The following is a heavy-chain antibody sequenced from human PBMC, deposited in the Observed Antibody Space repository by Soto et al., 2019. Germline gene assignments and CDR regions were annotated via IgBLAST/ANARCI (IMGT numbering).Heavy chain of an antibody. D-gene: IGHD2-2*01. CDR2: MNPNSGNT. Sequence: ASVKVSCKASGYTFTSYDINWVRQSTVQGLEWMGWMNPNSGNTGYAQKFQGRVTMTRNTSISTAYMELSSLRSEDTAVYYCARGLKRRSSRRRHRLGYWGQGTRVTVAS. V-gene: IGHV1-8*01. CDR1: GYTFTSYD. CDR3: ARGLKRRSSRRRHRLGY. J-gene: IGHJ4*02.